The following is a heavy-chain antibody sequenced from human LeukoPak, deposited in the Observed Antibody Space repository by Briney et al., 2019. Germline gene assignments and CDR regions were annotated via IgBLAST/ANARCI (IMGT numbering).Heavy chain of an antibody. CDR2: IYYSGST. J-gene: IGHJ6*03. D-gene: IGHD3-22*01. CDR3: ARGQDPVAVPYYYMDV. V-gene: IGHV4-59*01. CDR1: GGSISSYY. Sequence: SETLSLTCTVSGGSISSYYWSWIRQPPGKGLEWIGYIYYSGSTNYNPSLKSRVTISVDTSKNQFSLKLSSVTAADTAVYYCARGQDPVAVPYYYMDVWGKGTTVTVSS.